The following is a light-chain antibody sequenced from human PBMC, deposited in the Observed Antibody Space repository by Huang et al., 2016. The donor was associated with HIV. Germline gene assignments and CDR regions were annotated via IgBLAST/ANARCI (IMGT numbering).Light chain of an antibody. CDR3: QQRRT. Sequence: EIVLTQSPATLSLSPGERATLSCRASQSFSSYLAWYHQKPGQAPRLLIYDASNRATGIPARFSGSGSGTDFTLTISSLEPEDFAVYYCQQRRTFGQGTKVEIK. CDR2: DAS. CDR1: QSFSSY. V-gene: IGKV3-11*01. J-gene: IGKJ1*01.